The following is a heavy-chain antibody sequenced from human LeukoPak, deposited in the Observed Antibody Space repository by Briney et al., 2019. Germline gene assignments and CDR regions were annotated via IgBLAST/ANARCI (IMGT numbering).Heavy chain of an antibody. J-gene: IGHJ3*02. Sequence: GESLKISCKGSGYSFTSYWIGWVRQMPGKGREWMGIIYPGDSDTRYSPSFQGQVTISADKSISTAYLQWSSLKASDTAMYYCARSSRLRYFDWLFGSFDIWGQGTMVTVSS. D-gene: IGHD3-9*01. CDR3: ARSSRLRYFDWLFGSFDI. V-gene: IGHV5-51*01. CDR1: GYSFTSYW. CDR2: IYPGDSDT.